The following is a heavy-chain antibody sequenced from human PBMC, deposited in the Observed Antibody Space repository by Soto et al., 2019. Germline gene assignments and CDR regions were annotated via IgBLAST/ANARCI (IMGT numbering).Heavy chain of an antibody. V-gene: IGHV3-48*03. CDR3: ARDLLHYDFCSGYSAYFYYGMDV. Sequence: PGGSLRLSCAASGFTFSSYEMNWVRQAPGQGLEWVSYISDSGGTVYYADSVKGRFTVSRDNAQNSVYLQMNSLRTEDTAVYYCARDLLHYDFCSGYSAYFYYGMDVWGPGTTVTVSS. CDR1: GFTFSSYE. J-gene: IGHJ6*02. CDR2: ISDSGGTV. D-gene: IGHD3-3*01.